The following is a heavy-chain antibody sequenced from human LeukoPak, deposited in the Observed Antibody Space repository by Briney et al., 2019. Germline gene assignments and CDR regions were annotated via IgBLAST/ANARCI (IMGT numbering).Heavy chain of an antibody. V-gene: IGHV1-24*01. D-gene: IGHD1-26*01. CDR2: FDPEDGET. J-gene: IGHJ6*03. Sequence: ASVKVSCKVSGYTLTELSMHWVRQAPGKGLEWMGGFDPEDGETIYAQKFQGRVTMTEDTSTDTAYMEQSILRFKDTAAYYCATEVVGANSYYYMDVWGKGTTVTVSS. CDR1: GYTLTELS. CDR3: ATEVVGANSYYYMDV.